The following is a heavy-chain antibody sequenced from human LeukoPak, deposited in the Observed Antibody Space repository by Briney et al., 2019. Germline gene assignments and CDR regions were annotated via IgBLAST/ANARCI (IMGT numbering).Heavy chain of an antibody. CDR2: IKQDGSEK. CDR1: GFTFSTNW. V-gene: IGHV3-7*01. D-gene: IGHD2-8*01. J-gene: IGHJ4*02. CDR3: AKAGNGFGY. Sequence: GGSLRLSCAASGFTFSTNWMSWVRQAPGKGLEWVANIKQDGSEKNYVDSVKGRFTISRDNAKSSLYLQMNSLRVEDTAVYYCAKAGNGFGYWGQGALVTVSS.